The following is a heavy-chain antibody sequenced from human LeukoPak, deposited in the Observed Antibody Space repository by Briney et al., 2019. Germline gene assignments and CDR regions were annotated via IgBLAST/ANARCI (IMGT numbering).Heavy chain of an antibody. CDR3: AASPDYYDSNGYSYYFDY. Sequence: SVKVSCKASGFTFTSSAVQWVRQARGQRLEWIGWIVVGSGNTNYAQKFQERVTITRDMSTSTAYMELSSLRSEDTAVYYYAASPDYYDSNGYSYYFDYWGQGTLVTVSS. CDR2: IVVGSGNT. D-gene: IGHD3-22*01. J-gene: IGHJ4*02. V-gene: IGHV1-58*01. CDR1: GFTFTSSA.